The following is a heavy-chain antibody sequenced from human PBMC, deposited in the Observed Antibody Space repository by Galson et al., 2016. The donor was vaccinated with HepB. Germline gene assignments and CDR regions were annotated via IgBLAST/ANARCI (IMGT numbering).Heavy chain of an antibody. V-gene: IGHV3-33*01. D-gene: IGHD6-19*01. CDR3: AALAGVAGDY. CDR2: IWYDGSNK. J-gene: IGHJ4*02. CDR1: GFTFSSYG. Sequence: SLRLSCAASGFTFSSYGMHRVRQAPGKGLEWVAVIWYDGSNKYYADSVKGRFTISRDNPKNTVYLQMNSLRAEDTAVYYCAALAGVAGDYWGQGTLVTVSS.